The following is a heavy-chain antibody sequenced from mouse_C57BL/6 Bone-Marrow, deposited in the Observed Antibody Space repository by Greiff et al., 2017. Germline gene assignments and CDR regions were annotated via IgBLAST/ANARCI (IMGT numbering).Heavy chain of an antibody. Sequence: QVQLKESGAELVRPGASVKMSCKASGFTFTSYNMHWVQQTPIQGLEWIGAIYPGNGDTYYNQKFKGKATLTVDKSSSTAYMQLSSLTSEDAAVYFCARDRSYFGYGGQGTTLTVSA. CDR1: GFTFTSYN. V-gene: IGHV1-12*01. CDR3: ARDRSYFGY. CDR2: IYPGNGDT. J-gene: IGHJ2*01.